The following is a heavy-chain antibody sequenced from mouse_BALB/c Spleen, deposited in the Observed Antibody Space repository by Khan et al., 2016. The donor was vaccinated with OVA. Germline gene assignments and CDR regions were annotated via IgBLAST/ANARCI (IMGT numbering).Heavy chain of an antibody. D-gene: IGHD2-3*01. CDR1: GFSLSSSGMC. Sequence: QVTLKESGPGILQPSQTLSLTCSFSGFSLSSSGMCVSWIRQPSGKGLEWLAHIYWDDDKLYNPSLKSRLTISKDTSGTQVFLRITGVDTTDTATYFCARIGWLLHYAMDYWGQGTSVSVSS. J-gene: IGHJ4*01. CDR3: ARIGWLLHYAMDY. V-gene: IGHV8-12*01. CDR2: IYWDDDK.